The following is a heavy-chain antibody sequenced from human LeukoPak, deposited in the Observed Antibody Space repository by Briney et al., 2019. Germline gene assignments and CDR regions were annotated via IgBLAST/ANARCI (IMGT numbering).Heavy chain of an antibody. CDR2: IIPIFGTA. CDR1: GGTFSSYA. CDR3: ARGGGYNDY. V-gene: IGHV1-69*13. Sequence: SVKVSCKASGGTFSSYAISWVRQAPGQGLEWMGGIIPIFGTANYAQKFQGRVTITADESASTAYMELRSLTSDDTAVYYCARGGGYNDYWGQGTLVTVSS. J-gene: IGHJ4*02. D-gene: IGHD5-24*01.